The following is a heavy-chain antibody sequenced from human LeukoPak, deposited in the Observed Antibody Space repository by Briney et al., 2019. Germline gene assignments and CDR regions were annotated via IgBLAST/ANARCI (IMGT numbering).Heavy chain of an antibody. V-gene: IGHV1-18*01. Sequence: ASVNVSHKASVYTFTIYGISWVRQAPARALEWVGWISAYNGNTNYAQKLQGRVTMTTDTSTSTAYMELRSLRSDDTAVYYCARSIVVVPADMYYYYYGMDVWGQGTTVTVSS. D-gene: IGHD2-2*01. CDR1: VYTFTIYG. J-gene: IGHJ6*02. CDR2: ISAYNGNT. CDR3: ARSIVVVPADMYYYYYGMDV.